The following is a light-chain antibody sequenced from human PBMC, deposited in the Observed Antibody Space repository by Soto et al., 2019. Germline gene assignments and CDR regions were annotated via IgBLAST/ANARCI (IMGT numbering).Light chain of an antibody. CDR2: GAS. CDR3: QQYNNWPPLT. J-gene: IGKJ4*01. Sequence: EILMTQSPATLSVSPGERATLSCRATQSVSSNLAWYQQKPGQAPRLLIYGASTRATGIPARFSGSGSGTEFTLTIGSLQSEDFAVYYCQQYNNWPPLTFGGGTKVDIK. CDR1: QSVSSN. V-gene: IGKV3-15*01.